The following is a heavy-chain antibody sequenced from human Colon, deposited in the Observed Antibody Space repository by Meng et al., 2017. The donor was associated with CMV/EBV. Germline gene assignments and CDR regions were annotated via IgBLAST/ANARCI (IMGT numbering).Heavy chain of an antibody. CDR2: ISHDGHTQ. CDR3: ASVIASRRNYYGLDV. CDR1: AFTFSSYS. D-gene: IGHD3-22*01. Sequence: GGSLRLSCAASAFTFSSYSMHWVRQAPGNGLEWVALISHDGHTQYYADSVKGRVTSSRDTSRDTLYLQMTSLRAEDTAVYYCASVIASRRNYYGLDVWGQGTAVTVSS. J-gene: IGHJ6*02. V-gene: IGHV3-30-3*01.